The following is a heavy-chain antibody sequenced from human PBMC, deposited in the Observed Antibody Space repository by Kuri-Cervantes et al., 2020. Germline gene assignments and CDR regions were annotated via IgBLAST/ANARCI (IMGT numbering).Heavy chain of an antibody. D-gene: IGHD2-2*01. CDR1: GGTFSSYA. CDR3: AKGVPAAMLSWFDP. V-gene: IGHV1-69*13. CDR2: IIPIFGTA. Sequence: SVKVSCKASGGTFSSYATSWVRQAPGQGLEWMGGIIPIFGTANYAQKFQGRVTITADESTSTAYMELSSLRSEDTAVYYCAKGVPAAMLSWFDPWGQGTLVTVSS. J-gene: IGHJ5*02.